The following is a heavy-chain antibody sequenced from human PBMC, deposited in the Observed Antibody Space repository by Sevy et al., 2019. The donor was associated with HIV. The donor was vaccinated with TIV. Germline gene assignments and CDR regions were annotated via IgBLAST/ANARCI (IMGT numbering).Heavy chain of an antibody. D-gene: IGHD6-6*01. J-gene: IGHJ4*02. CDR2: IKEDGSGR. V-gene: IGHV3-7*01. CDR1: GFTFGSYW. CDR3: ARLYSSSSGRGLDN. Sequence: GGSMRLSCAASGFTFGSYWMTWVRQAPGKGLEWVANIKEDGSGRFYVDSVRGRFTVSRDNAKKTLYLQMNNLRGEDTALYYCARLYSSSSGRGLDNWGQGARVTVSS.